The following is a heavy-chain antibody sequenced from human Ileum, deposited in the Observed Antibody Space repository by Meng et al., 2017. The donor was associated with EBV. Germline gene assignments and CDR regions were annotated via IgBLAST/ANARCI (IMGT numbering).Heavy chain of an antibody. V-gene: IGHV4-34*01. Sequence: QVPPQGWGAALLNPSVSLSLTGGVFGGCLSGCYWSWIRQPTGKGLEWNGEYNHSGCTNYNPSIKGRVTISVDKSKNQFSLKLSSVAAADTAVYSCARGNKVSDRGFDYWGQGTLVTVSS. D-gene: IGHD3-10*01. CDR3: ARGNKVSDRGFDY. J-gene: IGHJ4*02. CDR1: GGCLSGCY. CDR2: YNHSGCT.